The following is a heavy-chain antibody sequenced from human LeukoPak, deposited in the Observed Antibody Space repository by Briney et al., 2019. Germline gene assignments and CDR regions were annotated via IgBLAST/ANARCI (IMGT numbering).Heavy chain of an antibody. CDR1: GDSVSSKSAT. Sequence: SQTLSLTCAISGDSVSSKSATWNWIRQSPSRGLEWLGRTYFRSKWYNDYAVSVKSRITINPDTSKNQFSLQLNSVNPEDTAVYYCARSLVVTPLGYYYYYMDVWGKGTTVTVSS. D-gene: IGHD2-21*02. CDR2: TYFRSKWYN. J-gene: IGHJ6*03. V-gene: IGHV6-1*01. CDR3: ARSLVVTPLGYYYYYMDV.